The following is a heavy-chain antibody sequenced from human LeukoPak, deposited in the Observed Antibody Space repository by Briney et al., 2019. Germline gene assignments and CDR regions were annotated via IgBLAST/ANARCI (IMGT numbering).Heavy chain of an antibody. J-gene: IGHJ4*02. V-gene: IGHV4-34*01. D-gene: IGHD3-3*01. CDR3: ARFRITIFGVVITSRYYFDY. CDR2: INHSGST. CDR1: GGPFSGYY. Sequence: SETLSLTCAVYGGPFSGYYWSWIRQPPGKGLEWIGEINHSGSTNYNPSLKSRVSISVDTSKNQFSLKLSSVTAADTAVYYCARFRITIFGVVITSRYYFDYWGQGTLVTVSS.